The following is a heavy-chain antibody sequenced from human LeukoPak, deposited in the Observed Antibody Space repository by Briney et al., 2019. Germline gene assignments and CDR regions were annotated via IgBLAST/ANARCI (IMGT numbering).Heavy chain of an antibody. CDR1: GGTFSSYA. CDR2: IIPIFGTA. CDR3: ALGITGKYNWFDP. J-gene: IGHJ5*02. V-gene: IGHV1-69*05. Sequence: ASVKVSCKASGGTFSSYAIGWVRQAPGQGLEWMGGIIPIFGTANYAQKFQGRVTITTDESTSTAYMELSSLRSEDTAVYYCALGITGKYNWFDPWGQGTLVTVSS. D-gene: IGHD1-20*01.